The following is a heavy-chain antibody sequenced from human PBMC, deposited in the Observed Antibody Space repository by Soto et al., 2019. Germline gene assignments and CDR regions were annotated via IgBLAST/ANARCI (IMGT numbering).Heavy chain of an antibody. J-gene: IGHJ3*02. Sequence: GGSLRLSCAASGFTFDDYAMHWVRQAPGKGLEWVSAISWNSGSIGYADSVKGRFTISRDNAKNSLYLQMNSLRAEDTALYYYAKALWLGALAVPDAAFDIWGEGT. CDR1: GFTFDDYA. CDR3: AKALWLGALAVPDAAFDI. D-gene: IGHD3-10*01. V-gene: IGHV3-9*01. CDR2: ISWNSGSI.